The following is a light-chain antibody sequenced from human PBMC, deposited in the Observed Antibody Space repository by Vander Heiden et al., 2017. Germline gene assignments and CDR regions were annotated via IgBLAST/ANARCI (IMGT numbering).Light chain of an antibody. CDR2: RND. V-gene: IGLV1-47*01. CDR1: SSNIGSNY. J-gene: IGLJ2*01. CDR3: AAWDDSLGAVV. Sequence: QSVLTHPPSASGTPGQWVTIPCSGSSSNIGSNYVYWYHQLPGTAPKLLIYRNDQRPSGVPDRFSGSKSGTSASLTISGLRSEDEADYYCAAWDDSLGAVVFGGGTKLTVL.